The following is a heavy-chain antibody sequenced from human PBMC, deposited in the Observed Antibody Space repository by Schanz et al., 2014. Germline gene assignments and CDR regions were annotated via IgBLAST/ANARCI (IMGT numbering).Heavy chain of an antibody. J-gene: IGHJ4*02. V-gene: IGHV3-7*01. Sequence: EVQLVESGGGLVQPGGSLRLSCAASGFTFSSYWMSWVRQAPGEGLEWVANIKQDGSEKYYVDSVKGRFTISRDNAKNSLYLQMNSLRPEDTAVYYCARATYYHVSGSYYGNFDSWGQGTLVTVSS. CDR1: GFTFSSYW. D-gene: IGHD3-10*01. CDR3: ARATYYHVSGSYYGNFDS. CDR2: IKQDGSEK.